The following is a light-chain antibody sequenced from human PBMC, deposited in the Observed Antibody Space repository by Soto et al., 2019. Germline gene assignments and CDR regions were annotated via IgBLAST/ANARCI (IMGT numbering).Light chain of an antibody. J-gene: IGKJ2*02. V-gene: IGKV1-5*03. CDR3: QQYRGT. CDR1: QSISSW. Sequence: DIQMTQSPSTLSASVGDRVTITCRASQSISSWLVWYQQKPGKAPKLLIYKASSSESGVPSRFSGSGSGTEFTLTISSLQPDDFATYYCQQYRGTFGQGTKLEIK. CDR2: KAS.